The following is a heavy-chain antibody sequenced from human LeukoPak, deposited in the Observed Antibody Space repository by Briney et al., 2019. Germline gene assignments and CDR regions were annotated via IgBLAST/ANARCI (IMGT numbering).Heavy chain of an antibody. D-gene: IGHD3-10*01. CDR3: ARDLITGSGSTTLIHDAFDI. Sequence: ASVKVSCKASGYTFTSYGISWVRQAPGQGLERMGWISAYNGNTNYAQKLQGRVAMTTDTSTSTDYMELRSLRSDDTAVYYCARDLITGSGSTTLIHDAFDIWGQGTMVTVSS. CDR2: ISAYNGNT. CDR1: GYTFTSYG. V-gene: IGHV1-18*01. J-gene: IGHJ3*02.